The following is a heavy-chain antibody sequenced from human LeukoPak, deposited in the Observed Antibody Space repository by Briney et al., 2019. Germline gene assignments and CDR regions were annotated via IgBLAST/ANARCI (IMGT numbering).Heavy chain of an antibody. J-gene: IGHJ4*01. D-gene: IGHD3-16*02. CDR3: AKDGVLRWGELSLPSSLGR. CDR1: GFTFSSYG. Sequence: GGSLRLSCAASGFTFSSYGMHWVRQAPGKGLEWVAFIRYDGSNKYYADSVKGRFTISRDNSKNTLYLQMNSLRAEDTAVYYCAKDGVLRWGELSLPSSLGRWGQGTLVTVSS. CDR2: IRYDGSNK. V-gene: IGHV3-30*02.